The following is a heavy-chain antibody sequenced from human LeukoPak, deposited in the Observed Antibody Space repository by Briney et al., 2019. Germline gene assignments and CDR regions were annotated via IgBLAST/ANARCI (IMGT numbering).Heavy chain of an antibody. Sequence: SETLSLTCAVYGGSFSGYYWSWIRQPPGKGLEWIGEINHSGSTNYNPSLKSRVTISVDTSKNQFSLKLSSVTAADTAVYYCSRRHYDILTGHLGPRWFDPWGQGTLLTVSS. CDR3: SRRHYDILTGHLGPRWFDP. CDR1: GGSFSGYY. CDR2: INHSGST. D-gene: IGHD3-9*01. V-gene: IGHV4-34*01. J-gene: IGHJ5*02.